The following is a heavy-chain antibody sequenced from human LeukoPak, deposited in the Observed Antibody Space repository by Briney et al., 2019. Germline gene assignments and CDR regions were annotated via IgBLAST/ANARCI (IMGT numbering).Heavy chain of an antibody. CDR3: ARVSDYGLFDY. D-gene: IGHD4-17*01. J-gene: IGHJ4*02. V-gene: IGHV4-59*01. Sequence: SETLSLTCTVSGGSISNYYWSWIRQPPGKGLEWIGYIYYSGSTNYNPSLKSRVTISVDTSKNQFSLKLSSVTAADTAVYYCARVSDYGLFDYWGQGTLVTVSS. CDR1: GGSISNYY. CDR2: IYYSGST.